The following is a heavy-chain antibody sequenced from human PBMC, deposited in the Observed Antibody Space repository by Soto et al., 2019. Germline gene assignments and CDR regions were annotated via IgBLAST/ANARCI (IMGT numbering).Heavy chain of an antibody. CDR2: TYYRSKWYN. CDR3: ARESGPSGFVYYYYGMDV. J-gene: IGHJ6*02. V-gene: IGHV6-1*01. D-gene: IGHD3-22*01. CDR1: GDSVSSNSAA. Sequence: SQTLSLTYAISGDSVSSNSAAWNWIRQSPSRGLEWLGRTYYRSKWYNDYAVSVESRITINPDTSKNQFSLQLNSVTPEDTAVYYCARESGPSGFVYYYYGMDVWGQGTTVTVSS.